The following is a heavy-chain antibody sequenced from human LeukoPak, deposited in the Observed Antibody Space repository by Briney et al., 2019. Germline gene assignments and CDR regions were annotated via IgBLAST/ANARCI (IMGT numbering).Heavy chain of an antibody. D-gene: IGHD3-22*01. V-gene: IGHV1-2*02. J-gene: IGHJ4*02. CDR2: INPNSGGT. Sequence: ASVKVSCKASGYTFTGYYMHWVQQAPGQGLEWMGWINPNSGGTNYAQKFQGRVTMTRDTSISTAYMELSRLRSDDTAVYYCARGAWGKRDSSLIFDYWGQGTLVTVSS. CDR3: ARGAWGKRDSSLIFDY. CDR1: GYTFTGYY.